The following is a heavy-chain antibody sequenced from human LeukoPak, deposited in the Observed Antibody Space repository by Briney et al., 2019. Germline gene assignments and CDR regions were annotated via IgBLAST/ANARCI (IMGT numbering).Heavy chain of an antibody. D-gene: IGHD1-26*01. CDR3: TRDGGSFCDFDY. Sequence: GGSLGLSCVASGFSFRNYAIPWVRQAPGKGLEYVSVINTDGRITYYADSVKGRFTISRDNSKNTVYLQMGSLRGEDMAVYYCTRDGGSFCDFDYWGQGALVTVSS. J-gene: IGHJ4*02. CDR2: INTDGRIT. V-gene: IGHV3-64*02. CDR1: GFSFRNYA.